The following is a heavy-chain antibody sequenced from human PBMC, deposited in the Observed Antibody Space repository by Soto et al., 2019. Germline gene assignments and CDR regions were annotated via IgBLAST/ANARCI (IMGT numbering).Heavy chain of an antibody. V-gene: IGHV3-30*03. Sequence: QVQLVESGGGVVQPGRSLRLSCAASGFTFSSYGMHWVRQAPGKGLEWVALISFDGRNTYYADSVKGRFIISRDNSQNTLYLQMHSLRAEDTSLYYCGAGQFFSDYWGQGALVTVSS. J-gene: IGHJ4*02. D-gene: IGHD6-19*01. CDR1: GFTFSSYG. CDR2: ISFDGRNT. CDR3: GAGQFFSDY.